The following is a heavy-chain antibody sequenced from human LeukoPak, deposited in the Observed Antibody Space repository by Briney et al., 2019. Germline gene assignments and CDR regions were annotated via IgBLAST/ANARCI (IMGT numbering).Heavy chain of an antibody. V-gene: IGHV3-23*01. Sequence: GGSLRLSCAGPGFTFSSYAMSWVRQAPGKGLEWVSAISGSGGSTSYADSVRGRFTISRDNSKNTLYLQMNSLRAEDTAVYYCAKDRCSGWCRDFDYWGQGTLVTVSS. CDR1: GFTFSSYA. CDR2: ISGSGGST. CDR3: AKDRCSGWCRDFDY. J-gene: IGHJ4*02. D-gene: IGHD6-19*01.